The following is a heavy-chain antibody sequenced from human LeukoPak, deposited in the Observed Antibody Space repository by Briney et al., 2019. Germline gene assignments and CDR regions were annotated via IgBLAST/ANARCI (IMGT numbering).Heavy chain of an antibody. V-gene: IGHV4-30-4*08. CDR3: ARDLSRVAGTLDY. J-gene: IGHJ4*02. CDR2: IYYSGST. Sequence: SETLSLTCTVSGGSISSGDYYWSWIRQPPGKGLEWIGYIYYSGSTYYNPSLKSRVTISVDTSKNQFSLKLSSVTAADTAAYYCARDLSRVAGTLDYWGQGTLVTVSS. CDR1: GGSISSGDYY. D-gene: IGHD6-19*01.